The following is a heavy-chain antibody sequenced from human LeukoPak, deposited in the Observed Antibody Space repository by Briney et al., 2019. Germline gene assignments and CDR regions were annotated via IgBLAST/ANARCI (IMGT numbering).Heavy chain of an antibody. CDR2: MYKSGST. CDR1: GGSISTYY. CDR3: ARGTSALSYFDY. J-gene: IGHJ4*02. D-gene: IGHD2-2*01. V-gene: IGHV4-59*08. Sequence: SETLSLTCTVSGGSISTYYWSWIRQPPGKGLEWIGYMYKSGSTNYNPPLKSRVTISVDTSKDQFSLKLSSVTAADTAVYFCARGTSALSYFDYWGQGALVTVSS.